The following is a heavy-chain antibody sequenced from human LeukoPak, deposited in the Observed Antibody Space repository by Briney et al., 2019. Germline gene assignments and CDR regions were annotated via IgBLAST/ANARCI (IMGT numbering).Heavy chain of an antibody. V-gene: IGHV4-30-4*08. CDR2: IYYSGST. Sequence: SETLSLTCTVSGGSISSGDYYWSWIRQPPGKGLEWIGYIYYSGSTYYNPSLKSRVTISVDTSKNQFSLKLSSVTAADTAVYYCARVTGGIAAGYWGQGTLVTVSS. J-gene: IGHJ4*02. CDR3: ARVTGGIAAGY. D-gene: IGHD6-13*01. CDR1: GGSISSGDYY.